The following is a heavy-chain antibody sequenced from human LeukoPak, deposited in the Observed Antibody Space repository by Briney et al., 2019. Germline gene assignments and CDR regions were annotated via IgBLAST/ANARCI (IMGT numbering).Heavy chain of an antibody. CDR3: ARRQHDIAAAGQIDY. CDR2: IYPGDSDT. Sequence: GESLEISCKGSGYSFTSYWIGWVRQLPGKGLEWMGIIYPGDSDTRYSPSFQGQVTISADKSISTAYLQWSSLKASDTAMYYCARRQHDIAAAGQIDYWGQGTLVTVSS. CDR1: GYSFTSYW. V-gene: IGHV5-51*01. J-gene: IGHJ4*02. D-gene: IGHD6-13*01.